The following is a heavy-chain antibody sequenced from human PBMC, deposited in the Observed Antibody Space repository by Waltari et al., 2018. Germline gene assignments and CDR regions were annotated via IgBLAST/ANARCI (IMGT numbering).Heavy chain of an antibody. CDR2: IYYSWST. D-gene: IGHD6-6*01. CDR1: GGSIRRSGYY. V-gene: IGHV4-39*01. CDR3: ARHSPARPV. Sequence: LQRQGWGPGLVRRSETRSLTCTGTGGSIRRSGYYWGWIRQPPGKGLVWIGIIYYSWSTYYNPSLTSRVTISVATSKNQFSLKLSSVTAADTAVYYCARHSPARPVWGQGTLVTVSS. J-gene: IGHJ4*02.